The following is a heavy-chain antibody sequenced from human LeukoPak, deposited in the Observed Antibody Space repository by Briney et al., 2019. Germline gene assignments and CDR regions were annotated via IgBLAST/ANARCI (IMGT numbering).Heavy chain of an antibody. J-gene: IGHJ4*02. V-gene: IGHV3-23*01. D-gene: IGHD2-2*01. CDR3: ARDRYCVSTNCPYDC. Sequence: GGSLRLSCAASGFTSSDYTMNWVRQSPGKGLEGVSGISVSDDSTYYVDSVKGRFTISRDKSNNMLYLQMNSLRVEDTAVYFCARDRYCVSTNCPYDCWGQGTPVTVSS. CDR2: ISVSDDST. CDR1: GFTSSDYT.